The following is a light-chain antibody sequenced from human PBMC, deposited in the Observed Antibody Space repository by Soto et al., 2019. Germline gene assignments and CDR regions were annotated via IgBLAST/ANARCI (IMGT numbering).Light chain of an antibody. CDR3: ISYRISSVPYV. V-gene: IGLV2-14*03. CDR2: DVT. CDR1: SSDIGGYDY. J-gene: IGLJ1*01. Sequence: QSVLTQPASVSGSPGQSITISCTGTSSDIGGYDYVSWYQQHPGKAPKLMIFDVTNRPSGVSSRFSGSKSGNTASLTISGLKPEDQADYYCISYRISSVPYVFGNGTKVTVL.